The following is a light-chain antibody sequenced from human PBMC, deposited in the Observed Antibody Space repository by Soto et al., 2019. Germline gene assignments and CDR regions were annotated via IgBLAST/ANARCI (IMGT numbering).Light chain of an antibody. CDR2: WAS. V-gene: IGKV4-1*01. CDR3: QQHYSSPQT. CDR1: QSVLYSSNNKNY. Sequence: DIVMTQSPDSLAVSLGERATINCKSSQSVLYSSNNKNYLAWYQQKPGQPPKLLIYWASTRESGVPDRFSGSGSGTDFTLTISSLQAEDVAAYYCQQHYSSPQTSGQGTKVEIK. J-gene: IGKJ1*01.